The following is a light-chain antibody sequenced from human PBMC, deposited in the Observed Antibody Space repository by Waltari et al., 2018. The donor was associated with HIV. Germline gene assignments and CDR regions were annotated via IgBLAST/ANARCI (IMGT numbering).Light chain of an antibody. J-gene: IGLJ1*01. CDR2: EVS. V-gene: IGLV2-23*02. Sequence: QSALTQPASVSGSPGQSITIPCTGTSSDVGSYNLVSWYQQYPGKVPKPIIYEVSKRPAGVFNSFSGSETCNTASLTISWLQAEDEADYYCCSYAGSSTPFVFGTATKVTVL. CDR1: SSDVGSYNL. CDR3: CSYAGSSTPFV.